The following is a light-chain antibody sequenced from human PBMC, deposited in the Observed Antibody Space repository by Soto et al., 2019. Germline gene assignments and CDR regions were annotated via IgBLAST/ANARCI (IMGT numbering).Light chain of an antibody. V-gene: IGLV1-44*01. Sequence: QSVLTQPPSASGTPGQRVTISCSGSSSNIGSNTVNWYQQLPGTAPKLPLYSNNQRPSGVPDRFSGSKSGTSASLAISGLQSEDEADYYCAAWDDSLNGFGVFGGGTQLTVL. J-gene: IGLJ2*01. CDR2: SNN. CDR3: AAWDDSLNGFGV. CDR1: SSNIGSNT.